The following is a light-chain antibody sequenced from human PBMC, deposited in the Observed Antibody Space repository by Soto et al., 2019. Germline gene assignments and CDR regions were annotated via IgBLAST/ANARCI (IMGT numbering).Light chain of an antibody. J-gene: IGKJ1*01. V-gene: IGKV3-20*01. CDR3: QHFDYPQRT. CDR2: ATS. Sequence: LVLTQSPGTLSLSPGETAALSCRASQIGSGNYLSWYQQKPGQAPRLLIYATSTRATGIPDRFSGSGSATDFTLTINRLEPEDSAVYFCQHFDYPQRTFGRGTKVDI. CDR1: QIGSGNY.